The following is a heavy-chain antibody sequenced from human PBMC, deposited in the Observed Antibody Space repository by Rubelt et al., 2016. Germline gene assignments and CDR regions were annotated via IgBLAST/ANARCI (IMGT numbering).Heavy chain of an antibody. CDR1: GGSISSSSYY. D-gene: IGHD2-2*01. CDR2: IYYSGST. CDR3: ASVQVVPAAIGDDAFDI. V-gene: IGHV4-39*01. Sequence: QLQLQESGPGLVKPSETLSLTCTVSGGSISSSSYYWGWIRQPPGKGLEWIGSIYYSGSTYYNPSLKSRVTISVDTSKNQFSLKLSSVTAADTAVYYCASVQVVPAAIGDDAFDIWGQGTMVTVSS. J-gene: IGHJ3*02.